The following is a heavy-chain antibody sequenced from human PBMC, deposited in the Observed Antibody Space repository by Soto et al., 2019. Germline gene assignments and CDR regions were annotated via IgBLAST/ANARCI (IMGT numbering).Heavy chain of an antibody. D-gene: IGHD2-21*02. Sequence: EVQLLESGGGLVQPGGSLRLSCAASGFTFSNYAMSWVRQAPGKGLEWVSAISGSGGSTYFADSVKGRFSISRDNSKNTLYLQINSLRPEDTALYYCAKADAYCRGDCYTPYYYDMDVWGQGTTVAVSS. CDR3: AKADAYCRGDCYTPYYYDMDV. J-gene: IGHJ6*02. CDR1: GFTFSNYA. CDR2: ISGSGGST. V-gene: IGHV3-23*01.